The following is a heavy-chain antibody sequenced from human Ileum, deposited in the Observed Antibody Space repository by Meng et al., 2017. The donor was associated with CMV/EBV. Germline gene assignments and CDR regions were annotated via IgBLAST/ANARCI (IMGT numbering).Heavy chain of an antibody. CDR3: GRDLTGIRDF. D-gene: IGHD2-8*02. CDR2: INTDGTFT. Sequence: VVFGVCIVHAGESLRLSWVDSGFTLSDYWMHWARLVPVEGLVWVVRINTDGTFTSYADSVKGRFTISRDNAKNTLYLQMNNLRADDSAVYYCGRDLTGIRDFWGQGTLVTVSS. CDR1: GFTLSDYW. J-gene: IGHJ4*02. V-gene: IGHV3-74*01.